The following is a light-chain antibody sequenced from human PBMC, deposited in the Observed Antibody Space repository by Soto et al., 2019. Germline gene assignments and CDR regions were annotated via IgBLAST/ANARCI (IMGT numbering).Light chain of an antibody. J-gene: IGKJ1*01. CDR2: AAS. CDR3: HQSYSAPWT. V-gene: IGKV1-39*01. CDR1: QSISRY. Sequence: DIQGTQSPSSLAASVGDRVTITCRASQSISRYLNWYRQKPGRAPNLLIYAASNFQSGVPSRFSGSGSGTDFTLTLSSLQPREFATYYCHQSYSAPWTFGQGTNVEIK.